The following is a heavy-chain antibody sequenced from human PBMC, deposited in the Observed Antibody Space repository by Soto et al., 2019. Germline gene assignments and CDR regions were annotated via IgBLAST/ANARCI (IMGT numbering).Heavy chain of an antibody. CDR3: ARDPYSSSSFWFDP. V-gene: IGHV3-23*01. J-gene: IGHJ5*02. CDR2: ISGSGGST. Sequence: EVQLLESGGGLVQPGGSLRLSCAASGFTFSSYAMSWVRQAPGKGLEWVSAISGSGGSTYYADSVKGRFTISRDNSNNTPYLQMNSLRAEDTAVYYCARDPYSSSSFWFDPWGQGTLVTVSS. D-gene: IGHD6-6*01. CDR1: GFTFSSYA.